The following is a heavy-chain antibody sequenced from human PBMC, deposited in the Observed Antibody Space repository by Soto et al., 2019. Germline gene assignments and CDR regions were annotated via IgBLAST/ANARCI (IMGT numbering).Heavy chain of an antibody. V-gene: IGHV1-69*06. CDR1: GGTFSSYA. D-gene: IGHD2-15*01. CDR2: IIPIFGTA. Sequence: QVQLVQSGAEVKKPGSSVKVSCKASGGTFSSYAISWVRQAPGQGLEWMGGIIPIFGTANYAQKFQGRVTITADKSTRTAYMELSSLRSEDTAVYYCARDTDIVVVVAANYYYGMDVWGQGTTVTVSS. J-gene: IGHJ6*02. CDR3: ARDTDIVVVVAANYYYGMDV.